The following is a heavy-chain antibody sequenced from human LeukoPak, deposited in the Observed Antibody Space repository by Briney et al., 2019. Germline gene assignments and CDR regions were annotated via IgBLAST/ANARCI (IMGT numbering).Heavy chain of an antibody. Sequence: PGGSLRLSCAASGFTFSSYAMSWVRQAPGKGLEWVSAISGSGGSTYYADSVKGRFTISRDNSKNTLYLQMNSLRAEDTAVYYCAKVGTDYGGNRDYYYYMDVWGKGTTVTVSS. J-gene: IGHJ6*03. CDR2: ISGSGGST. CDR1: GFTFSSYA. CDR3: AKVGTDYGGNRDYYYYMDV. D-gene: IGHD4-23*01. V-gene: IGHV3-23*01.